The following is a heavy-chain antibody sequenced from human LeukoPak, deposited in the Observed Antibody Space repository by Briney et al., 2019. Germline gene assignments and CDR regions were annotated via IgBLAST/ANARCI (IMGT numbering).Heavy chain of an antibody. D-gene: IGHD5-18*01. CDR3: ARWGLGYNY. J-gene: IGHJ4*02. CDR2: SRNKANNYTS. V-gene: IGHV3-72*01. Sequence: SLTPSSAVSAFTFSDHYMDWVRQAPGKVLEWVGRSRNKANNYTSAYAASVKGRFTISRDDSKNSLDLQMNSLKTEDTAVYYSARWGLGYNYWGQGTLVTVSS. CDR1: AFTFSDHY.